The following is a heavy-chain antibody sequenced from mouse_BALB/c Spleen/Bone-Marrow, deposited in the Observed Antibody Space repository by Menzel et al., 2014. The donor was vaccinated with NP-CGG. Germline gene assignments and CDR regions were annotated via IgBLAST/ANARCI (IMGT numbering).Heavy chain of an antibody. Sequence: VQLQQSGPELVKPGASVKISCKASGYTFTDYYINWVKQKPGQGLEWIGWIYPGGGNTKYNEKFKGKATLTVDTSSGTAYMQLSSLTSEDTAVYFCARPPYYYGSSYYWYFDVWGAGTTVTVSS. J-gene: IGHJ1*01. CDR3: ARPPYYYGSSYYWYFDV. CDR2: IYPGGGNT. CDR1: GYTFTDYY. V-gene: IGHV1-84*02. D-gene: IGHD1-1*01.